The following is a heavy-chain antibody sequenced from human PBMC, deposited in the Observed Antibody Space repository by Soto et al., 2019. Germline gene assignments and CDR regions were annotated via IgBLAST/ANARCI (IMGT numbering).Heavy chain of an antibody. D-gene: IGHD1-26*01. V-gene: IGHV4-59*02. J-gene: IGHJ6*02. Sequence: SETLSLTCSVSGDSVSSYYWSWIRQPPGKGLEWIVYVYYDGSTNYNPSLETRVTISIDTSKNQVSLKFNSVTAADTAVYHCARGRRSPTVYYGLDVWGQGTTVTVSS. CDR3: ARGRRSPTVYYGLDV. CDR1: GDSVSSYY. CDR2: VYYDGST.